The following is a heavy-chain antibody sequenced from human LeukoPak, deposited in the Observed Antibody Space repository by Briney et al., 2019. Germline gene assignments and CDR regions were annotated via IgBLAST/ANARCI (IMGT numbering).Heavy chain of an antibody. D-gene: IGHD1-26*01. CDR1: GFTLSSYW. J-gene: IGHJ4*02. Sequence: GGSLRLSCAASGFTLSSYWMHWVRQAPGKGLVWVSRINSDGSITTYADSVKGRFTISRDNAKNTLYLQMNSMRAEDTAVYCCGRVWLVGALPDYWGQGTLVTVSS. CDR3: GRVWLVGALPDY. CDR2: INSDGSIT. V-gene: IGHV3-74*01.